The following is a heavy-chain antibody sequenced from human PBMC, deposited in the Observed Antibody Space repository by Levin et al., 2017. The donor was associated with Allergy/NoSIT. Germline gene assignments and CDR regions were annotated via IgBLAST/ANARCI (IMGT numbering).Heavy chain of an antibody. V-gene: IGHV4-39*01. CDR3: ARRARYCSSTSCYAEDYYYYMDV. Sequence: SETLSLTCTVSGGSISSSSYYWGWIRQPPGKGLEWIGSIYYSGSTYYNPSLKSRVTISVDTSKNQFSLKLSSVTAADTAVYYCARRARYCSSTSCYAEDYYYYMDVWGKGTTVTVSS. D-gene: IGHD2-2*01. J-gene: IGHJ6*03. CDR1: GGSISSSSYY. CDR2: IYYSGST.